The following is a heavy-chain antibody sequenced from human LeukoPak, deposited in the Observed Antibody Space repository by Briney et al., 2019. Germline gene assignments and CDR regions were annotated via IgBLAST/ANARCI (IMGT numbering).Heavy chain of an antibody. J-gene: IGHJ4*02. CDR2: IRGTGTTT. Sequence: GGSLRLSCAASGFTFSDHAMSWVRQAPGKGLEWVSAIRGTGTTTFYAASVKGRFTISRDNSKNTADLQMNSLRAEDTAVYYCAKVSWLGTLPSYHFDSWVQGTQVTVSS. V-gene: IGHV3-23*01. CDR3: AKVSWLGTLPSYHFDS. D-gene: IGHD6-19*01. CDR1: GFTFSDHA.